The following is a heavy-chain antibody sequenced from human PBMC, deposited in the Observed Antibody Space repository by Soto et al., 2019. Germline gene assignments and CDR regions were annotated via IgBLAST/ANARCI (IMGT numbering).Heavy chain of an antibody. V-gene: IGHV3-74*01. Sequence: GSLRLSCAASGFTFTSYWMHWVRQAPGKGLVWVSRINSDGTTTNYAESVTGRFTISRDNAKNTVYLQMNSLRAEDTVVYYCARGIKNYYGVDVWGQGTTVTVSS. J-gene: IGHJ6*02. CDR3: ARGIKNYYGVDV. CDR2: INSDGTTT. CDR1: GFTFTSYW.